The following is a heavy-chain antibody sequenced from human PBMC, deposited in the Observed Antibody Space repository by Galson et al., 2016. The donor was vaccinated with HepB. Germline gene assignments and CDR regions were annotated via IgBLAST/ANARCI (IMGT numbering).Heavy chain of an antibody. CDR1: GFTFSSYV. Sequence: SLRLSCAASGFTFSSYVMSWVRQDPGMGLQWVSTISGSGGSTYYAASVTGRFTISRDNSKNTLYLQMVSLRAEDTAVSYCAKGSTLSTMAWFDPWAREPWSPSPQ. CDR3: AKGSTLSTMAWFDP. J-gene: IGHJ5*02. D-gene: IGHD5-24*01. CDR2: ISGSGGST. V-gene: IGHV3-23*01.